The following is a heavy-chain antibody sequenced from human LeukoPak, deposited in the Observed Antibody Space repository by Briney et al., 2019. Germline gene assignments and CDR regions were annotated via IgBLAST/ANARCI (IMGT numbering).Heavy chain of an antibody. D-gene: IGHD2-15*01. J-gene: IGHJ6*02. Sequence: GGSLRLSCAASGFTFSSYAMSWVRQAPGKGLEWVSAISGSGGSTHYADSVKGRFTISRDNSKNTLYLQMNSLRAEDTAVYYCAKDVGTLLLYYGMDVWGQGTTVTVSS. V-gene: IGHV3-23*01. CDR2: ISGSGGST. CDR1: GFTFSSYA. CDR3: AKDVGTLLLYYGMDV.